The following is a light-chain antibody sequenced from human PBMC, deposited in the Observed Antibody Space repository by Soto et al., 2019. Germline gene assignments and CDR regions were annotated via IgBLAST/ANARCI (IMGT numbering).Light chain of an antibody. V-gene: IGLV1-51*02. J-gene: IGLJ1*01. CDR1: GSNIENNF. CDR3: SSYTSSSTRV. CDR2: ENN. Sequence: QSVLTQPPSVSAAPGQKVTVSCSGSGSNIENNFVSWYRQLPGTAPKLLIYENNRRPSGIPDRFSGSKSGNTASLTISGLQAEDEADYYCSSYTSSSTRVFGTGTKVTVL.